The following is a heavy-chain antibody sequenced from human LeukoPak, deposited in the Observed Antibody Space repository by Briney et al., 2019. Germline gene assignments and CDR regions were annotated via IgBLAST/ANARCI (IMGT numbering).Heavy chain of an antibody. V-gene: IGHV4-59*08. CDR2: IYYSGST. CDR3: ASLSDTAIDY. D-gene: IGHD3-16*02. Sequence: SETLSLTCTVSGGSISSYYWSWIQQPPGKGLEWIGYIYYSGSTNYNPSLKSRVTISVDTSKNQFSLKLSSVTAADTAVYYCASLSDTAIDYWGQGTLVTVSS. CDR1: GGSISSYY. J-gene: IGHJ4*02.